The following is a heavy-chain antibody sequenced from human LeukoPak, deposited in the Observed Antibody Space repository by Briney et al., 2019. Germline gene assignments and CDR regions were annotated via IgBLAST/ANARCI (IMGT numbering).Heavy chain of an antibody. D-gene: IGHD2-21*02. CDR2: ISASGENT. CDR1: GFTFSNYA. V-gene: IGHV3-23*01. Sequence: GGSLRLSCAASGFTFSNYAMSWVRQAPGKGLEWVSSISASGENTYYADSVKGRFTISRDNSKNMLYLQMNSLRAEDTAVYYCAKEVELVVTAIRDYWGQGTLVTVSS. CDR3: AKEVELVVTAIRDY. J-gene: IGHJ4*02.